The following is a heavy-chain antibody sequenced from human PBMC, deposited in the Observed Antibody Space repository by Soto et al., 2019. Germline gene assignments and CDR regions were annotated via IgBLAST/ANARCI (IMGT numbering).Heavy chain of an antibody. D-gene: IGHD2-2*03. J-gene: IGHJ3*02. CDR1: GFTFSSYA. Sequence: TGGSLRLSCAASGFTFSSYAMSWVRQAPGKGLEWVSAISGSGGSTYYADSVKGRFTISRDNSKNTLYLQMNSLRAEDTAVYYCARKAGYCSSTSCYLGAFDIWGQGTMVTVSS. V-gene: IGHV3-23*01. CDR3: ARKAGYCSSTSCYLGAFDI. CDR2: ISGSGGST.